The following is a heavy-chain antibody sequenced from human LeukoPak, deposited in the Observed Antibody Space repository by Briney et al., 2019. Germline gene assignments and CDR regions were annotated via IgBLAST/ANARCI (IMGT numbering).Heavy chain of an antibody. J-gene: IGHJ3*02. CDR1: GGTFSSYA. D-gene: IGHD3-3*01. CDR3: ARGRGGVVIIAYDAFDI. Sequence: ASVKVSCKASGGTFSSYAISWVRQAPGQGLEWMGGIIPIFGTANYAQKFQGRVTITADESTSTAYMELSSLRSEDTAVYYCARGRGGVVIIAYDAFDIWGQGTMVTVSS. V-gene: IGHV1-69*13. CDR2: IIPIFGTA.